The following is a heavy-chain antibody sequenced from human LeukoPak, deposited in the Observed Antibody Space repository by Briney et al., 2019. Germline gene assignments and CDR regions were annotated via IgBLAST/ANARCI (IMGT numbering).Heavy chain of an antibody. V-gene: IGHV3-30*18. CDR1: GFTFSTYG. J-gene: IGHJ4*02. CDR2: ISYNGSNK. Sequence: GGSLRLSCAASGFTFSTYGIHWVRQAPGKGLEWVAVISYNGSNKYYADSVKGRYTISRDNSKNTLYLQMNSLRAEDTAVYYCAKGGRSGSYPSWTFDYWGQGTVVTVSS. D-gene: IGHD1-26*01. CDR3: AKGGRSGSYPSWTFDY.